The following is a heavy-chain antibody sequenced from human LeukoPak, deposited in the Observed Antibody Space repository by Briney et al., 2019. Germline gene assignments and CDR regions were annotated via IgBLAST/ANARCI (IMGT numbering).Heavy chain of an antibody. V-gene: IGHV4-59*01. J-gene: IGHJ4*02. D-gene: IGHD3-22*01. Sequence: SETLSLTCTVSGGSINNSYWTWIRQPPGKGLEWIGYIYYSGSTNYNPSLKSRVTISVDTSKNQFSLKLSSVTAADTAVYYCAKAAYYYDSSGYYYGGPFDYWGQGTLVTVSS. CDR1: GGSINNSY. CDR2: IYYSGST. CDR3: AKAAYYYDSSGYYYGGPFDY.